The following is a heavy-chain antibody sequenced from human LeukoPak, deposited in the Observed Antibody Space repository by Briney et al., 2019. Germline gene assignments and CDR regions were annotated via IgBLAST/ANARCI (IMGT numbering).Heavy chain of an antibody. CDR2: MNPNSGNT. CDR3: ARPSGNCGGDCYRLSY. J-gene: IGHJ4*02. CDR1: GDTFTSYA. D-gene: IGHD2-21*02. V-gene: IGHV1-8*01. Sequence: GASVKVSCKASGDTFTSYAINWVRQATGQGLESMGWMNPNSGNTGYAQKFQGRVTMTRNTSITTAYMELSSLESEDTALYYCARPSGNCGGDCYRLSYWGQGSLVTVSS.